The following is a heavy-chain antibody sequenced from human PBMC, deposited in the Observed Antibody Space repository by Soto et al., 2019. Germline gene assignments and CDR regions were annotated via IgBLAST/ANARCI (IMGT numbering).Heavy chain of an antibody. V-gene: IGHV4-34*02. D-gene: IGHD5-18*01. CDR3: SRDGYNYGSFDF. Sequence: QVQLQQWGAGLLKPTETLSLTCGVFGGSFTGYYWSWIRQPAGKGLEWIGEINHRGTTNYNPSLKSRVTISLDTSKNQLSLTLYSVTAADTAVYYCSRDGYNYGSFDFWGQGTLVTVSS. J-gene: IGHJ4*02. CDR2: INHRGTT. CDR1: GGSFTGYY.